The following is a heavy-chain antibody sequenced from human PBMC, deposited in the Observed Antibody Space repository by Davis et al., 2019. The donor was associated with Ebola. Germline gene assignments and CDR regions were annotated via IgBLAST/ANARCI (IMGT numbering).Heavy chain of an antibody. V-gene: IGHV3-11*01. CDR2: ISPTGLTI. Sequence: GESLKTSCEASGCTFSDYYMSWIRQAPGKGLEWLSYISPTGLTISYADSVKGRFTISRDNAKNSVYLQMDSLRAEDTAVYYCARDESTLLVATEPLDFWGQGTLVTVS. CDR1: GCTFSDYY. CDR3: ARDESTLLVATEPLDF. D-gene: IGHD5-12*01. J-gene: IGHJ4*02.